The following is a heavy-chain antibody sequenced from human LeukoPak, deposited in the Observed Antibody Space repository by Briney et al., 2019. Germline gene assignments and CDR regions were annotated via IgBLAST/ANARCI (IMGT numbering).Heavy chain of an antibody. CDR3: ARYGSGSYYNPVEYFDY. Sequence: PSETLSLTCAVYGGSLSGYYWSWIRQPPEKGLEWIGEINHSGVPTYNPSLKSRVTMSADTSKNQLSLKLSSVTAADTAVYYCARYGSGSYYNPVEYFDYWGQGTLVTVSS. D-gene: IGHD3-10*01. CDR1: GGSLSGYY. J-gene: IGHJ4*02. V-gene: IGHV4-34*10. CDR2: INHSGVP.